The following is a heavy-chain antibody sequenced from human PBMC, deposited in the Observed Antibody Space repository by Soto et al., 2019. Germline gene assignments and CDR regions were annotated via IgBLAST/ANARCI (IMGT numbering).Heavy chain of an antibody. Sequence: ASVKVSCKASGGTFSSYAISWVRQAPGQGLEWMGGIIPIFGTANYAQRFQGRVTITADESTSTAYMELSSLRSEDTAVYYCARDRPSIAARYYYYGMDVWGQGTTGTVS. CDR2: IIPIFGTA. CDR1: GGTFSSYA. CDR3: ARDRPSIAARYYYYGMDV. V-gene: IGHV1-69*13. D-gene: IGHD6-6*01. J-gene: IGHJ6*02.